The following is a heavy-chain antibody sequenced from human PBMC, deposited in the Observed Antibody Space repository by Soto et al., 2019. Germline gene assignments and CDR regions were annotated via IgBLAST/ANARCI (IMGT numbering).Heavy chain of an antibody. CDR2: IMPFFGSG. D-gene: IGHD3-22*01. Sequence: QVSLVQSGAEVKKPGSSVKVSCKALRGTFTNYAFSWVRQAPGQGLEWMGGIMPFFGSGNYAQKFQGRINITADESTSSVYLELTSLRSEDTAVYYCARDRAGYYSHFVYWGQGTLVTVSS. CDR1: RGTFTNYA. CDR3: ARDRAGYYSHFVY. J-gene: IGHJ4*02. V-gene: IGHV1-69*01.